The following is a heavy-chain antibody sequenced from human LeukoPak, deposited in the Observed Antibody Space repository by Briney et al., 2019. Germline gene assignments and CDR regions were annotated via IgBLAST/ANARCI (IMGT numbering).Heavy chain of an antibody. Sequence: GGSLRLSCAASGFTFSTYSMNWVRQAPGKGLEWVSSISSSSSYIYYADSVKGRFTISRDNAKNSLYLQMNSLRAEDTAVYYCARDTYSSSGTDYRGQGTLVTVSS. J-gene: IGHJ4*02. D-gene: IGHD6-13*01. V-gene: IGHV3-21*01. CDR1: GFTFSTYS. CDR2: ISSSSSYI. CDR3: ARDTYSSSGTDY.